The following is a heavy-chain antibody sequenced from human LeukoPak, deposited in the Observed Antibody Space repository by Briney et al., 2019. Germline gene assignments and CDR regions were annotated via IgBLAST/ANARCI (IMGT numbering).Heavy chain of an antibody. D-gene: IGHD3-22*01. CDR1: GYTFTSYG. J-gene: IGHJ4*02. V-gene: IGHV1-18*01. CDR3: ARVPPQNYYDSSGYFIGSSRPGAFDY. CDR2: ISAYNGNT. Sequence: ASVKVSCKASGYTFTSYGISWVRQAPGQGLEWMGWISAYNGNTNYAQKLQGRVTMTTDTSTSTAYMELRSLRSDDTAVYYCARVPPQNYYDSSGYFIGSSRPGAFDYWGQGTLVTVSS.